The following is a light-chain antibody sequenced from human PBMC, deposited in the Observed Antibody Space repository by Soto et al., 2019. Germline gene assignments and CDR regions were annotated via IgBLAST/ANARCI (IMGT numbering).Light chain of an antibody. Sequence: QSALTQPPSASGSPGQSVTISCTGTSSDVGGYNYVSWYQQHPGKAPKLMIYEVNERPSGVPDRFSGSKSGNTASLTVSGLQAEDEADYYCSSYARSNQLVFGGGTKLTVL. CDR2: EVN. V-gene: IGLV2-8*01. CDR3: SSYARSNQLV. J-gene: IGLJ2*01. CDR1: SSDVGGYNY.